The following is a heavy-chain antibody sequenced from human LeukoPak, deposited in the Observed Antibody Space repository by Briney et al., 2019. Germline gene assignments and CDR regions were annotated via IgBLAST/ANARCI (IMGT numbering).Heavy chain of an antibody. D-gene: IGHD1-26*01. CDR2: ITDSGDGE. J-gene: IGHJ4*02. Sequence: GGSLRLSCAASGFTFSSSAMSWVRQAPGKGLAWVSSITDSGDGEYYADSVKGRFTISRDDSKNTLYLQMNSLRAEDTAVYYCAKDSPVATRWGQGTLVTVSS. V-gene: IGHV3-23*01. CDR3: AKDSPVATR. CDR1: GFTFSSSA.